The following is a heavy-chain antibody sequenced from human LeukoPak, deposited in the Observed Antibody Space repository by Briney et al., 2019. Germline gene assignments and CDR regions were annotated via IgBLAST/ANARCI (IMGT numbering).Heavy chain of an antibody. V-gene: IGHV4-39*01. D-gene: IGHD3-10*01. CDR3: ARRAKSRAFDI. Sequence: SETLSLTCTVSGDPISSSDRYWAWLRQPPGKGLEWIASLYYGGNTYYNPSLNGRLTMNVDTSKNQLSLTLRSVTAADAALYFCARRAKSRAFDIWGQGTMVTVS. CDR2: LYYGGNT. CDR1: GDPISSSDRY. J-gene: IGHJ3*02.